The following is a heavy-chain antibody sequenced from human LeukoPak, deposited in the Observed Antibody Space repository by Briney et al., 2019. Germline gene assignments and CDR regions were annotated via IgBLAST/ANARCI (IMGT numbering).Heavy chain of an antibody. V-gene: IGHV4-39*07. CDR1: GGSISSSSYY. Sequence: PSETLSLTCTVSGGSISSSSYYWGWIRQPPGKGLEWIGSIYYSGSTYYNPSLKSRVTISVDTSKNQFSLKLSSVTAADTAVYYCARGPITMIEDYWSQGTLVTVSS. J-gene: IGHJ4*02. CDR3: ARGPITMIEDY. D-gene: IGHD3-22*01. CDR2: IYYSGST.